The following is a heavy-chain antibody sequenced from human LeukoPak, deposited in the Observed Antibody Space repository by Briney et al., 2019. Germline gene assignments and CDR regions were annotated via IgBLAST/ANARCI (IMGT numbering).Heavy chain of an antibody. CDR3: ASAIGSIWYEFDY. Sequence: GGSLRLSCAASGFTVNNNYMSWVRQAPGRGLEWVSVIYSGGYTYYTGSVKGRFTISRDNSKNTLYLQMNSLRAEDTAVYYCASAIGSIWYEFDYWGQGTLVTVSS. J-gene: IGHJ4*02. CDR1: GFTVNNNY. CDR2: IYSGGYT. V-gene: IGHV3-53*01. D-gene: IGHD6-13*01.